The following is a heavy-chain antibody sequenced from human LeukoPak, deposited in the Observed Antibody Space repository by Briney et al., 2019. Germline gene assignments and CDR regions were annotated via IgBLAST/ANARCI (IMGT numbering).Heavy chain of an antibody. CDR3: ARYGSGSLDY. CDR2: GYSSGAS. D-gene: IGHD3-10*01. J-gene: IGHJ4*02. CDR1: GGSISNDKYF. V-gene: IGHV4-61*02. Sequence: SETLSLTCTVSGGSISNDKYFWRWIRQPAGKGLEWIGRGYSSGASNYNPSLESRATISLDTSKNQFFLKLSSVTAADTAVYYCARYGSGSLDYWGQGTLVTVSS.